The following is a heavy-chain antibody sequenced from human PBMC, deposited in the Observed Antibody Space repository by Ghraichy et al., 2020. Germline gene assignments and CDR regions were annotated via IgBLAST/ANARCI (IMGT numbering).Heavy chain of an antibody. CDR2: ITGSSSTT. Sequence: GESLNISCAASGFTFSSFSMNWVRQAPGKGLEWVSYITGSSSTTYYADSVKGRFTISRDNAKNSLYLQMNSLRAEDTAVYYCARGFLGGFGDFFDYWGQGSLVTVSS. J-gene: IGHJ4*02. CDR1: GFTFSSFS. D-gene: IGHD3-10*01. CDR3: ARGFLGGFGDFFDY. V-gene: IGHV3-48*01.